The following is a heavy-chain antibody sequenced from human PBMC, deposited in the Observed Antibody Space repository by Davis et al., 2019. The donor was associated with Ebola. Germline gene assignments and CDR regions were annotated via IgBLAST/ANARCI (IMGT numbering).Heavy chain of an antibody. J-gene: IGHJ6*02. V-gene: IGHV3-53*04. CDR3: TIMSIYCSGGSCGSGWYGMDV. Sequence: GESLKISCAASGFTVSSNYMSWVRQAPGKGLEWVSVIYSGGSTYYADSVKGRFTISRHNSKNTLYLQMNSLRAEDTAVYYCTIMSIYCSGGSCGSGWYGMDVWGQGTTVTVSS. D-gene: IGHD2-15*01. CDR2: IYSGGST. CDR1: GFTVSSNY.